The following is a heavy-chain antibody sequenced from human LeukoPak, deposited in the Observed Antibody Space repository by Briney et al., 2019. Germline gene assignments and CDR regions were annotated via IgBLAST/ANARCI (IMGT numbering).Heavy chain of an antibody. CDR2: ISAYNGNT. Sequence: WASVKVSCKASGYTFTSYGFSWVRQAPGQGLEWMGWISAYNGNTNYAQKFQGRVTMTTDTSTSTAYMELRSLRSDDTAVFYCARGHRTAAYDGSGWDYWGQGTLVTVSS. V-gene: IGHV1-18*01. J-gene: IGHJ4*02. CDR1: GYTFTSYG. CDR3: ARGHRTAAYDGSGWDY. D-gene: IGHD3-22*01.